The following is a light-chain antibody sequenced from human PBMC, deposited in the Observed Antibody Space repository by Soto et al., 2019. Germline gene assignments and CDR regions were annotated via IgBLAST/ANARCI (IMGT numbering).Light chain of an antibody. CDR2: GAS. CDR1: QSVSSNW. V-gene: IGKV3-20*01. CDR3: QQYGSSPLT. J-gene: IGKJ4*01. Sequence: ETVLTQSPGTLSLSPGERATLSCRASQSVSSNWIAWYQQKPGQAPRFLIYGASTRATGIPDRFSGSGSGTDFTLTISRLEPEDCAVYYCQQYGSSPLTFGGGTKVDIK.